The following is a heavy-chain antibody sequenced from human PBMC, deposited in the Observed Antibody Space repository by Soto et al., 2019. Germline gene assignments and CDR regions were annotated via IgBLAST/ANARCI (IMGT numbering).Heavy chain of an antibody. CDR1: GGTFSSYT. CDR3: ARGGRDAYGDDGMDY. CDR2: IIPILGIA. Sequence: QVQLVQSGAEVKKPGSSVKVSCKASGGTFSSYTISWVRQAPGQGLEWMGRIIPILGIANYAQKFQGRVTINADKATSLAYLELSTLSSEDTAVYYCARGGRDAYGDDGMDYWGQGALVTVSS. J-gene: IGHJ4*02. D-gene: IGHD4-17*01. V-gene: IGHV1-69*02.